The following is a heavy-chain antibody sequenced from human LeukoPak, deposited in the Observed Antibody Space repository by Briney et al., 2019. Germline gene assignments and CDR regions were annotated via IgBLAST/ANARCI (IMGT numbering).Heavy chain of an antibody. D-gene: IGHD3-22*01. Sequence: PGGSLRLSCGASGFTFSSFSMNWVRQAPGKGLEWVSSTTPTSSYIYYADSVRGRFTISRDNAKNSLFLQMDSLSAQDTAVYYFVRLKKSSSPGGYFYYYDYWGQGILVTVSS. CDR3: VRLKKSSSPGGYFYYYDY. CDR1: GFTFSSFS. J-gene: IGHJ4*02. CDR2: TTPTSSYI. V-gene: IGHV3-21*01.